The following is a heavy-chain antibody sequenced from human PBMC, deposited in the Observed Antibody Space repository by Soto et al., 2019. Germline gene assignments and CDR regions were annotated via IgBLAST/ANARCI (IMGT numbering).Heavy chain of an antibody. Sequence: GGSLRLSCAASGFTFSGYTMNWVRQAPGKGLEWISSISSGSSYIYYAGSVKGRFTISRDNARNSLFLEMKTLRADDTAVYYCARDILSGGAYPDSWGQGTKVTVSS. D-gene: IGHD3-10*01. V-gene: IGHV3-21*01. CDR1: GFTFSGYT. J-gene: IGHJ5*01. CDR3: ARDILSGGAYPDS. CDR2: ISSGSSYI.